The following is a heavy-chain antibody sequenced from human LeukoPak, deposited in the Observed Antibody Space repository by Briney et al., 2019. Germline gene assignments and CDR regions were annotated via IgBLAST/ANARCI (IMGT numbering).Heavy chain of an antibody. Sequence: GSLRLSCAATGFTLSDYYMSWIRQAPGKGLEWVSYISSSGSTIYYTDSVKGRFTISRDNAKNSLYLQMNSLRAEDTAVYYCAELGITMIGGVWGKGTTVTISS. V-gene: IGHV3-11*04. J-gene: IGHJ6*04. CDR2: ISSSGSTI. CDR3: AELGITMIGGV. D-gene: IGHD3-10*02. CDR1: GFTLSDYY.